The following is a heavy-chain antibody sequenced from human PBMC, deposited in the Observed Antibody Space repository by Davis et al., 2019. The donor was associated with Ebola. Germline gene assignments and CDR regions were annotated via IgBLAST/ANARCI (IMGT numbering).Heavy chain of an antibody. J-gene: IGHJ4*02. CDR1: GYTLTELS. V-gene: IGHV1-24*01. CDR2: FDPEDGET. D-gene: IGHD3-10*01. Sequence: SDTVSCQVSGYTLTELSMHWVRQASGKGLEWMGGFDPEDGETIYAQKFQGRVTMTEDTSTDTAYMELSSLRSEDTAVYYCAKSRLWVRELLGWGQGTLVTVSS. CDR3: AKSRLWVRELLG.